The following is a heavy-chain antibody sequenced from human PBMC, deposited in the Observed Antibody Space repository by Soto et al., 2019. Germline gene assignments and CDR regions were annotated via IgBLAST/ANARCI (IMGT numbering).Heavy chain of an antibody. Sequence: SETLSLTCTVSGGSVINDNFYCICIRQPPGKGLELIGYVHSSGITNYNPSLKRRVTISVDTSRNQFSLRLSSVTAADTAVYYCARGLTMGQLPSHFDHWGQGTLVTVSS. CDR1: GGSVINDNFY. V-gene: IGHV4-61*01. CDR3: ARGLTMGQLPSHFDH. J-gene: IGHJ5*02. CDR2: VHSSGIT. D-gene: IGHD3-16*01.